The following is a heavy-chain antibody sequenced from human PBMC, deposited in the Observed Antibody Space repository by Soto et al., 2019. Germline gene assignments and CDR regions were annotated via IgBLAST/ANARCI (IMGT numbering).Heavy chain of an antibody. CDR2: MWYDGTNK. D-gene: IGHD3-16*01. J-gene: IGHJ3*02. CDR3: ARAATFGTKGGSFDI. V-gene: IGHV3-33*01. CDR1: GFTFRIYS. Sequence: QVQLVESVGGVVQPGRSLRLSCAASGFTFRIYSMHWVRQSPGKVLAWVAVMWYDGTNKYYGESVKGRFTISRDNSENTLYLQMNSLRFEDTAVYYCARAATFGTKGGSFDIWCHGTLVTVSS.